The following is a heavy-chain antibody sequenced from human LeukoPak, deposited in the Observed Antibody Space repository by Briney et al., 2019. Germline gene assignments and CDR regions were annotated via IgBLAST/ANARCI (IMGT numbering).Heavy chain of an antibody. CDR2: INPNSGGT. CDR1: GYTFTGYY. CDR3: ARDFRAAMVSDWFDP. V-gene: IGHV1-2*02. J-gene: IGHJ5*02. D-gene: IGHD5-18*01. Sequence: ASVKVSCKASGYTFTGYYMHWVRQAPGQGLERMGWINPNSGGTNYAQKFQGRVTMTRDTSISTAYMELSRLRSDDTAVYHCARDFRAAMVSDWFDPWGQGTLVTVSS.